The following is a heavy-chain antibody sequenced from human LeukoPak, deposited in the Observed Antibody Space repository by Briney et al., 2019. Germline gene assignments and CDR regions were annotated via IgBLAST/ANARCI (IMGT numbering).Heavy chain of an antibody. Sequence: PSETLSLTCTVSGGSISSGDYYWSWIRQPPGKGLEWIGYIYYSGSTYYNPSLKSRVTISVDTSKNQFSLKLGSVTAADTAVYYCARAVYFWSGYPPYYYYMDVWGKGTTVTVSS. J-gene: IGHJ6*03. CDR1: GGSISSGDYY. CDR2: IYYSGST. D-gene: IGHD3-3*01. CDR3: ARAVYFWSGYPPYYYYMDV. V-gene: IGHV4-30-4*08.